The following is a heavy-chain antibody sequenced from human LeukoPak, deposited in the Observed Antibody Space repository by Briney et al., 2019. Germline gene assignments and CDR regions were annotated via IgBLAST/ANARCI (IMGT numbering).Heavy chain of an antibody. CDR2: IYYSGST. CDR3: ARTAWYQLLHDY. J-gene: IGHJ4*02. V-gene: IGHV4-59*08. Sequence: SETLSLTCTVSGGSISSYYWSWIRQPPGKGLEWIGYIYYSGSTNYNPSLKSRVTISVDTSKNQFSLKLSSVTAADTAVYYCARTAWYQLLHDYWGQGTLVTVSS. CDR1: GGSISSYY. D-gene: IGHD2-2*01.